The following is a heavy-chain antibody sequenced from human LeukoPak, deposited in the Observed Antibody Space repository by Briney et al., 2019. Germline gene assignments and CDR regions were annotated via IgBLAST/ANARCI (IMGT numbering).Heavy chain of an antibody. Sequence: SVKVSCKTSGGTLITSTITWVRQAPGQGLEWVGDIVPISGTAAYAQKFEGRVTFFADESTSTVYMDLTSLISGDTAVYYCSRDESLWGQGTMVIVS. CDR2: IVPISGTA. CDR3: SRDESL. CDR1: GGTLITST. J-gene: IGHJ3*01. V-gene: IGHV1-69*13.